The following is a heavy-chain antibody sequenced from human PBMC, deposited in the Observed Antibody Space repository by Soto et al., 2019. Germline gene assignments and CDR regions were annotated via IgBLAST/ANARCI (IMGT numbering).Heavy chain of an antibody. J-gene: IGHJ4*02. V-gene: IGHV3-23*01. CDR2: VSIGGST. Sequence: GGSQRLSCAASGFTFSSYAMGWVRQGPGKGLEGVAVVSIGGSTHYADSVRGRFTISRDNSKNTLSLQMNSLTAEDTAVYFCAKRRGAGGHFDYWGQGALVTVSS. CDR3: AKRRGAGGHFDY. CDR1: GFTFSSYA. D-gene: IGHD2-15*01.